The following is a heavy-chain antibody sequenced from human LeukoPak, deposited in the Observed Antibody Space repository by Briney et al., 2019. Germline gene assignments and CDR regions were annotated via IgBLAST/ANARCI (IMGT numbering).Heavy chain of an antibody. CDR3: ARSRSAGLRPYNFDY. CDR2: IYYSGST. D-gene: IGHD4-17*01. J-gene: IGHJ4*02. V-gene: IGHV4-31*03. CDR1: GGSISSGGYY. Sequence: SETLSLTCTVSGGSISSGGYYWSWIRQHPGKGLEWIGYIYYSGSTYYNPSLKSRVTMSVDTSKNQFSLKLSSVTAADTAVYYCARSRSAGLRPYNFDYWGQGTLVTVSS.